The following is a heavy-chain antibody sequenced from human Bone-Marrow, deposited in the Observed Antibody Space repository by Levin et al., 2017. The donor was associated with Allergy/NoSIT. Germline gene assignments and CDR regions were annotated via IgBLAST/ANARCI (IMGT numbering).Heavy chain of an antibody. CDR3: AKFTRPAGVYDSSDSYDI. J-gene: IGHJ3*02. CDR1: GFTFSTYS. CDR2: ISHSGGST. D-gene: IGHD3-22*01. Sequence: GGSLRLSCRASGFTFSTYSMSWVRQAPGKGLQWVSAISHSGGSTYNADSVKGRFTISRDNSQHTLYLQMNNLRAEDTAVYYCAKFTRPAGVYDSSDSYDIWGQGTMVTVSS. V-gene: IGHV3-23*01.